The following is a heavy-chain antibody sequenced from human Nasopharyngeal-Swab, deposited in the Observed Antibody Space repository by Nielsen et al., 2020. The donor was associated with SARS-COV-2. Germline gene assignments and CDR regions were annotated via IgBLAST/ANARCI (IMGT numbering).Heavy chain of an antibody. CDR1: GFSFSTYA. V-gene: IGHV3-23*01. CDR3: TRDGVEVATRNGAFEI. J-gene: IGHJ3*02. CDR2: ISGSGGDT. Sequence: GESLKISCAASGFSFSTYAMSWVRQAPGKGLEWVSAISGSGGDTYYADSVKGQFTTSRDNSKNTLYLRMNSLRAEDTAVYYCTRDGVEVATRNGAFEIWGQGTMVTVS. D-gene: IGHD5-24*01.